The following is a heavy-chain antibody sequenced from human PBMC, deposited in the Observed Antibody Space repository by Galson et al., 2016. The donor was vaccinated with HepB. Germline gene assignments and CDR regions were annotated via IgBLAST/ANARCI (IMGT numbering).Heavy chain of an antibody. V-gene: IGHV4-59*12. D-gene: IGHD4-17*01. J-gene: IGHJ5*02. CDR1: GGSISSYY. Sequence: SETLSLTCTVSGGSISSYYWTWIRQPPGKGLEWIGHIYYSGSTNYNPSLKSRVTMSVDTSKNQFSLKLSSVTAADTAVYYCAREALYGDYGALDPWGQGTLVTVSS. CDR2: IYYSGST. CDR3: AREALYGDYGALDP.